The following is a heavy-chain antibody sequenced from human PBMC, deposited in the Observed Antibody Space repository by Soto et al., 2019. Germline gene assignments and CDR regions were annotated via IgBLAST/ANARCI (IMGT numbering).Heavy chain of an antibody. J-gene: IGHJ6*02. Sequence: AGGSLRLSCAASGFTFSSYAMSWVRQAPGKGLEWVSAISGSGGSTYYADSVKGRFTISRDNSKNTLYLQMNSLRAEDTAVYYCAKDNYGSGSYGMDVWGQGTTVTVSS. D-gene: IGHD3-10*01. V-gene: IGHV3-23*01. CDR2: ISGSGGST. CDR1: GFTFSSYA. CDR3: AKDNYGSGSYGMDV.